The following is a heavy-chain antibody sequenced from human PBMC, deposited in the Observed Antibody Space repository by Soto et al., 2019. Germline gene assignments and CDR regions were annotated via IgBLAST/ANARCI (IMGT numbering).Heavy chain of an antibody. D-gene: IGHD3-22*01. CDR3: ARDGLLGYFDY. V-gene: IGHV3-30-3*01. J-gene: IGHJ4*02. CDR2: ISYDGSNK. Sequence: QVQLVESGGGVVQPGRSLRLSCAASGFTFSSYAMHWVRQAPGKGLEWVAVISYDGSNKYYADSVKGRFIISRDNSKNTLYLQMNSLRAEDTAVYYCARDGLLGYFDYWGQGTLVTVS. CDR1: GFTFSSYA.